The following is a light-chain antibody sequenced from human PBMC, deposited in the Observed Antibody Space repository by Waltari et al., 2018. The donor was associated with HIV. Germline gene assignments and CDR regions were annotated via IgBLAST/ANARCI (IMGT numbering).Light chain of an antibody. CDR1: SRAVGGYNF. CDR2: EVS. V-gene: IGLV2-14*03. Sequence: QSALTQPASVSGSPGQSITISCTGTSRAVGGYNFVSWYQQHPGKVPKLIIYEVSKRPSGVSNRFSASKSGNTTSLTISGLQAEDEADYYCNSYRSDSTYVFGTGTKVTVL. CDR3: NSYRSDSTYV. J-gene: IGLJ1*01.